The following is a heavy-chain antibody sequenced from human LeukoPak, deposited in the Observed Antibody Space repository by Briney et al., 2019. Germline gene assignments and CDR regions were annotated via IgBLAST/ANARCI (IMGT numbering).Heavy chain of an antibody. V-gene: IGHV1-24*01. CDR3: ATANHSSGWYNYYYYGMDV. CDR1: GYTLTELS. Sequence: ASVKVSCKVSGYTLTELSMHWVRQAPGKGLEWMGGFDPEDGETIYAQKFQGRVTMTEDTSTDTAYMELSSLRSEDTAVYYCATANHSSGWYNYYYYGMDVWGQGTTVTVSS. CDR2: FDPEDGET. J-gene: IGHJ6*02. D-gene: IGHD6-19*01.